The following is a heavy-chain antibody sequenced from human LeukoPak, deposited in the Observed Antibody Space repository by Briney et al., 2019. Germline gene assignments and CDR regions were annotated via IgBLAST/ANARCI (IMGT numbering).Heavy chain of an antibody. J-gene: IGHJ6*01. CDR3: ARVLGCSGGSCHISYYYYYGMDV. D-gene: IGHD2-15*01. Sequence: GASVKVSCTASGGTFSSYAISWVRQAPGQGLEWMGGIIPIFGTANYAQKFQGRVTITADESTSTAYMELSSLRSEDTAVYYCARVLGCSGGSCHISYYYYYGMDVWGQGTTVTVSS. CDR1: GGTFSSYA. V-gene: IGHV1-69*13. CDR2: IIPIFGTA.